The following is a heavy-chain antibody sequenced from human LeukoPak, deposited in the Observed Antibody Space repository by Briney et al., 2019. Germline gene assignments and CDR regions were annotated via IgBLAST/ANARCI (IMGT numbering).Heavy chain of an antibody. J-gene: IGHJ4*02. CDR1: GFTFGDYV. CDR2: IRSKAYGGTT. Sequence: GGSLRLSCTASGFTFGDYVMSWVRQAPGKGLEWVGFIRSKAYGGTTVYAASVKGRFTISRDDSKSIAYLQMNSLKTEDTAVYYCTRGRLGGAVAGLYDYWGQGTLVTVSS. CDR3: TRGRLGGAVAGLYDY. D-gene: IGHD6-19*01. V-gene: IGHV3-49*04.